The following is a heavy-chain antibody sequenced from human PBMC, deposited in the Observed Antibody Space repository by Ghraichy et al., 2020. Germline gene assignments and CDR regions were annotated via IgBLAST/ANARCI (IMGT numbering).Heavy chain of an antibody. CDR2: SYNSGST. J-gene: IGHJ3*01. V-gene: IGHV4-30-2*06. D-gene: IGHD4-11*01. Sequence: TLSLTCAVSGFSISSAGGFSWNWVRQSPGKGLEWIAFSYNSGSTYYHPSLKSRVTISLDMSKNQFSLRLSSVTAADTAMYYCARGGEVTSPGHAFDLWGQGRLGTVSS. CDR1: GFSISSAGGFS. CDR3: ARGGEVTSPGHAFDL.